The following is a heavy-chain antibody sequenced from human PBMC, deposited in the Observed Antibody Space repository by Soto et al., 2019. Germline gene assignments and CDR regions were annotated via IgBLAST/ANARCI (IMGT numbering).Heavy chain of an antibody. J-gene: IGHJ4*02. CDR1: GGSVSSGSYY. D-gene: IGHD3-3*01. V-gene: IGHV4-61*01. Sequence: SETLSLTCTVSGGSVSSGSYYWSWIRQPPGKGLEWIGYIYYSGSTNYNPSLKSRVTISVDTSKNQFSLKLGSVTAADTAVYYCARDITIFEFGYWGQGTLVTVSS. CDR2: IYYSGST. CDR3: ARDITIFEFGY.